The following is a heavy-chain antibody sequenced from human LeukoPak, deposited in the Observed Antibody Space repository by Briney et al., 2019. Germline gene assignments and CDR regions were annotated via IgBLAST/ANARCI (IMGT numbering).Heavy chain of an antibody. J-gene: IGHJ4*02. CDR1: GFIVGTNY. CDR2: IYSAGST. CDR3: AGKQGSGSLRPLDY. D-gene: IGHD3-10*01. V-gene: IGHV3-53*01. Sequence: GGSLRLSCAASGFIVGTNYMSWVRQAPGKGLEWVSVIYSAGSTYYADSVKGRFTISRDNSKNTLYLQMNSLRAEDTAVYYCAGKQGSGSLRPLDYWGQGTLVTVSS.